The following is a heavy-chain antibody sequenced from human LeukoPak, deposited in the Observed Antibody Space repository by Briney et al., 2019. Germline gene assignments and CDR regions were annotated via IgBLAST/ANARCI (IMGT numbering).Heavy chain of an antibody. V-gene: IGHV1-2*02. CDR2: INPNSGGT. CDR3: AREYYYDSSGYPFDY. CDR1: GYTFTCYY. D-gene: IGHD3-22*01. J-gene: IGHJ4*02. Sequence: AAVKVSCKASGYTFTCYYMHWVRQAPGQGLEWVGWINPNSGGTNYAQKFQGRVNMPRDTSISTAYLELSRPSSDDTAVYYCAREYYYDSSGYPFDYWGEGTLVTVSS.